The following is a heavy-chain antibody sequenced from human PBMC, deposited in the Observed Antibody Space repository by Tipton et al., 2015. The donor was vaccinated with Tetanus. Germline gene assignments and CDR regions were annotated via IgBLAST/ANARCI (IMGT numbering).Heavy chain of an antibody. CDR1: GYSFTGHY. CDR3: ARDSQNIPTEGTSVAAY. V-gene: IGHV1-2*02. CDR2: INPNSGVT. Sequence: QLVQSGAEVKSPGASAKVSCKASGYSFTGHYMHWVRQAPGQGLEWMGWINPNSGVTSYAQKFQGRVTMARDTSTSTAYMELSRLRFDDTAVYYCARDSQNIPTEGTSVAAYWGQGTLVTVSS. J-gene: IGHJ4*02. D-gene: IGHD2/OR15-2a*01.